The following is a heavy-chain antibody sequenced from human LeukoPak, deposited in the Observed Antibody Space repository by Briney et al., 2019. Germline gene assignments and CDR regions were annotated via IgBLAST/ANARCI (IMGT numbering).Heavy chain of an antibody. J-gene: IGHJ4*02. Sequence: GRSLRLSCAASGFTFDDYAMHWVRQAPGKGLEWVSRINSDGSSTSYADSVKGRFTISRDNAKNTLYLQMNSLRAEDTAVYYCARDLMATRPDWGQGTLVTVSS. D-gene: IGHD5-24*01. CDR2: INSDGSST. CDR1: GFTFDDYA. V-gene: IGHV3-74*01. CDR3: ARDLMATRPD.